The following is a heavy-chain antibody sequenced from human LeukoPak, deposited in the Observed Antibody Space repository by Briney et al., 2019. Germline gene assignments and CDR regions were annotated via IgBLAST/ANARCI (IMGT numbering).Heavy chain of an antibody. J-gene: IGHJ4*02. D-gene: IGHD3-3*01. CDR3: ARPSKYYDVWRGYPPFDF. Sequence: AASVKVSCKVSGDSLNELSMHWVRQAPGQGLEWMGRIIPILGIANYAQKFQGRVTITADESTSTAYMELSSLTFEDTAMYYCARPSKYYDVWRGYPPFDFWGQGTLVTVSS. V-gene: IGHV1-69*02. CDR1: GDSLNELS. CDR2: IIPILGIA.